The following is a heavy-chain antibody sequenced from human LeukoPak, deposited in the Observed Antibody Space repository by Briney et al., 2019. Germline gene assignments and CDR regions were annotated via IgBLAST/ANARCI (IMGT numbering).Heavy chain of an antibody. V-gene: IGHV6-1*01. CDR3: ARAADARFY. Sequence: SQTLSLTCAISGDSVSSNSATWNWIRQSPSRGLEWLGRTYYRSKWYTDYAESVKGRTTIYPDTSKNQFSLQLNSVTPEDTAVYYCARAADARFYWGQGTLVTVSS. CDR1: GDSVSSNSAT. J-gene: IGHJ4*02. D-gene: IGHD6-25*01. CDR2: TYYRSKWYT.